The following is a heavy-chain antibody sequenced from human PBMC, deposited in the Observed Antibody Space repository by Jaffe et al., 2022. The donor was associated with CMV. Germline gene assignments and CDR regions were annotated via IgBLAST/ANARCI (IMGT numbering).Heavy chain of an antibody. J-gene: IGHJ5*02. V-gene: IGHV3-48*02. CDR1: GLPFSGNS. D-gene: IGHD1-26*01. CDR3: ASPGPLLTS. Sequence: EVQLVESGGGLVQPGGSLRLSCTVSGLPFSGNSMNWVRQAPGKGLEYISYISSGGTTASYADSVKGRFTVSRDNAKNLLYLQMNSLRDEDTAVYYCASPGPLLTSWGQGTLVTVSS. CDR2: ISSGGTTA.